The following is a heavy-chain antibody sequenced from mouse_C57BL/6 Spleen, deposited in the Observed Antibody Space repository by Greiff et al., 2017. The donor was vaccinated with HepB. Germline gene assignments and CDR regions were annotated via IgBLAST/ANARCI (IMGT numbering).Heavy chain of an antibody. J-gene: IGHJ4*01. V-gene: IGHV1-80*01. D-gene: IGHD4-1*01. CDR3: AGEEVTGTRAMDY. CDR2: IYPGDGDT. Sequence: QVQLQQSGAELVKPGASVKISCKASGYAFSSYWMNWVKQRPGKGLEWIGQIYPGDGDTNYNGKLKGKATLTADKSSSTAYMQLSSLTSEDSAVYFCAGEEVTGTRAMDYWGQGTSVTVSS. CDR1: GYAFSSYW.